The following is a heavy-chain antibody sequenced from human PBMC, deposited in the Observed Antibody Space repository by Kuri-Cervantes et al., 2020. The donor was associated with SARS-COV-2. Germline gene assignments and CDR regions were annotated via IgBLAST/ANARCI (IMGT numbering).Heavy chain of an antibody. CDR1: GFTFSSYW. J-gene: IGHJ4*02. D-gene: IGHD1-26*01. V-gene: IGHV3-74*01. CDR3: AIAHTGSYYPLDF. CDR2: INSDGSST. Sequence: GESLKISCAASGFTFSSYWMHWVRQAPGKGLVWVSRINSDGSSTSYADSVKGRFTISRDNAKNTLYLQMNSLRAEDTAVYFCAIAHTGSYYPLDFWGQGILVTVSS.